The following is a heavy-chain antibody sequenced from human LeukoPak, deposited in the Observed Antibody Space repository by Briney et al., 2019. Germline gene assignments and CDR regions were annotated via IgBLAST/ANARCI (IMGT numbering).Heavy chain of an antibody. CDR1: GYTFTSYG. D-gene: IGHD3-3*01. V-gene: IGHV1-18*01. Sequence: VASVKVSCKASGYTFTSYGISWVRQAPGQGLEWMGWISAYNGNTNYAQKLQGRVTMTTDTSTSTAYMEPRSLRSDDTAVYYCARDRPVYDFWSGYPSNPYYYYGMGVWGQGTTVTVSS. CDR2: ISAYNGNT. J-gene: IGHJ6*02. CDR3: ARDRPVYDFWSGYPSNPYYYYGMGV.